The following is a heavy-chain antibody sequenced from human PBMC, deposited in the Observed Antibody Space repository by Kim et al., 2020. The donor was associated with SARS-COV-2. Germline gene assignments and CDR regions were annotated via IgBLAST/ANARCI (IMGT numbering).Heavy chain of an antibody. CDR2: VSGNGATT. Sequence: GGSLRLSCTGSGFSFRNYAMSWVRQAPGKGLEWVSGVSGNGATTYYADAVKGRITVSRDNYKNTLHLEMSSLRAGETAVYYCAKDGDIRVAELPHYFGQWGQGTLVTVSS. J-gene: IGHJ4*02. V-gene: IGHV3-23*01. CDR1: GFSFRNYA. D-gene: IGHD3-10*01. CDR3: AKDGDIRVAELPHYFGQ.